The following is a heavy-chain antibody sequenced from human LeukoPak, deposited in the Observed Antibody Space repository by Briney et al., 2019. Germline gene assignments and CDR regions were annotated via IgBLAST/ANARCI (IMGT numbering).Heavy chain of an antibody. CDR2: IYYSGST. V-gene: IGHV4-59*01. CDR3: ARRNAFDI. Sequence: PSETLSLTCTVSGGSISSYHWNWLRQPPGKGLEWIGFIYYSGSTSYNPSLKSRVSISVDTSKNQISLKLSSVTAADTAVYYCARRNAFDIWGQGTMVTVSS. CDR1: GGSISSYH. J-gene: IGHJ3*02.